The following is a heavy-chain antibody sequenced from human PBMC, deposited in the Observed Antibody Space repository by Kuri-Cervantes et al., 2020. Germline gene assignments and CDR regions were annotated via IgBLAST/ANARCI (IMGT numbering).Heavy chain of an antibody. Sequence: GGSLRLSCAASGFTFSSSSMIWVRQAPGKGLEWVSAISNRSNYIYYADSVKGRFTISRDNAKNSLYLQMNSLRAEDTAVYYCARDGTIFWIPVMDVWGKGTTVTVSS. CDR3: ARDGTIFWIPVMDV. CDR2: ISNRSNYI. J-gene: IGHJ6*04. CDR1: GFTFSSSS. V-gene: IGHV3-21*01. D-gene: IGHD3-9*01.